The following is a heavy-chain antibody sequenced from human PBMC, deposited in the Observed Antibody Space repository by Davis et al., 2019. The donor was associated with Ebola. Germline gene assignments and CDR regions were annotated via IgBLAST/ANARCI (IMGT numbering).Heavy chain of an antibody. Sequence: GESLKISCAGSGFTFSNYAMTWVRQAPGKGLEWVSSISGSNDKFYADSVTGRFTISRDNSANTLYLQMYSLRAEDTAIYYCAKAPWYTSSHLYFDFWGPGTLVTVSS. CDR1: GFTFSNYA. CDR2: ISGSNDK. V-gene: IGHV3-23*01. J-gene: IGHJ4*02. D-gene: IGHD6-19*01. CDR3: AKAPWYTSSHLYFDF.